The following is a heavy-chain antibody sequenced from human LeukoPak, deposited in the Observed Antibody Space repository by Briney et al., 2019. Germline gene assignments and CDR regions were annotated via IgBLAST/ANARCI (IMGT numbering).Heavy chain of an antibody. D-gene: IGHD3-16*01. V-gene: IGHV1-69*05. CDR2: IIPIFGTA. Sequence: GAPVKVSCKASGGTFSSYAISWVRQAPGQGLEWMGRIIPIFGTANYAQKFQGRVTITTDESTSTAYMELSSLRSEDTAVYYCARAYYDYVWGSYRTPFDWGQGTLVTVSS. CDR1: GGTFSSYA. CDR3: ARAYYDYVWGSYRTPFD. J-gene: IGHJ4*02.